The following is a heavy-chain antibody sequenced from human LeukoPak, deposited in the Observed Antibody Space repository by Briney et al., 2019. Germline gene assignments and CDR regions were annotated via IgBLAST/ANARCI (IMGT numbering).Heavy chain of an antibody. CDR1: GGSISSGGYY. V-gene: IGHV4-31*03. D-gene: IGHD3-22*01. CDR3: ARGGGSSGYYYDY. Sequence: PSETLSLTCTVSGGSISSGGYYWSWIRQHPGKGLEWIGYIYYSGSTYYNPSLKSRVTISVDTSKNQFSLKLSSVTAADTAVYYCARGGGSSGYYYDYWGQGTLVTVSS. CDR2: IYYSGST. J-gene: IGHJ4*02.